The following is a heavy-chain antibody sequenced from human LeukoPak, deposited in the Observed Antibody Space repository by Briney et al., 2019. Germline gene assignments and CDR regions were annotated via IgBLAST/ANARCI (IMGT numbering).Heavy chain of an antibody. V-gene: IGHV3-7*01. CDR3: ARDVYYGSGSPTVDY. CDR2: IKQDGSEK. CDR1: GFTFSSYW. Sequence: GGCLRLSCAASGFTFSSYWMSWVRQAPGKGLEWVANIKQDGSEKYYVDSVKGRFTISRDNAKNSLYLQMNSLRAEDTAVYYCARDVYYGSGSPTVDYWGQGTLVTLSS. J-gene: IGHJ4*02. D-gene: IGHD3-10*01.